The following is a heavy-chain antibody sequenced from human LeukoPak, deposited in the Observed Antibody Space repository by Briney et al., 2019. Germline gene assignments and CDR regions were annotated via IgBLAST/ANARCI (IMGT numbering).Heavy chain of an antibody. V-gene: IGHV3-30-3*01. CDR1: GFTFSSYA. J-gene: IGHJ4*02. CDR3: AGRGYDYDY. CDR2: ISYDGSNK. Sequence: PGRSLRLSCAASGFTFSSYAMHWVRQAPGKGLEWVAVISYDGSNKYYADSVKGRFTISRDNAKNSLYLQMNSLRAEDTAVYYCAGRGYDYDYWGQGTLVTVSS. D-gene: IGHD5-12*01.